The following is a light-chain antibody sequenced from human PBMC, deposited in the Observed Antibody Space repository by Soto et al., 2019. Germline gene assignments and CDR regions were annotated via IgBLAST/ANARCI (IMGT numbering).Light chain of an antibody. CDR2: GAS. CDR3: QQYGRSPDLFT. J-gene: IGKJ3*01. V-gene: IGKV3-20*01. Sequence: NVLTQSPGTLSLSPGDRAILSCRASQTVTSSFLAWYQQKPGQAPRLLIYGASNRATGIPDRFSGSGSGTDFTLSISRLEPGDFAVYYCQQYGRSPDLFTFGPGTKVEIK. CDR1: QTVTSSF.